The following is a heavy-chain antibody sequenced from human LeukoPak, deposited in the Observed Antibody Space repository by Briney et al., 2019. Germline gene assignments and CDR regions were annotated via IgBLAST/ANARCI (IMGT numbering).Heavy chain of an antibody. V-gene: IGHV5-10-1*01. Sequence: GESLKISCKGSGYSFPSYWISWVRQLPGKGLEWMGRIDPSDSYTNYSPSFQGHVTISADKSISTAYLQWSSLKASDTATYYCARLGYGSGWYGGNWFDPWGQGTLVTVSS. CDR3: ARLGYGSGWYGGNWFDP. CDR1: GYSFPSYW. CDR2: IDPSDSYT. D-gene: IGHD6-19*01. J-gene: IGHJ5*02.